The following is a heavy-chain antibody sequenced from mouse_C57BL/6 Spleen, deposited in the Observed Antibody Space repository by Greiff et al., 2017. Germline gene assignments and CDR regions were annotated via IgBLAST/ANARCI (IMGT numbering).Heavy chain of an antibody. Sequence: QVQLQQPGAELVKPGASVKLSCKASGYTFTSYWMHWVKQRPGQGLEWIGMIHPNSGSTNYNEKFKSKATLTVDKSSSTAYMQLSSLTSEDSAVYYCASYDGYFTFYAMDYWGQGTSVTVSS. D-gene: IGHD2-3*01. J-gene: IGHJ4*01. CDR2: IHPNSGST. CDR1: GYTFTSYW. V-gene: IGHV1-64*01. CDR3: ASYDGYFTFYAMDY.